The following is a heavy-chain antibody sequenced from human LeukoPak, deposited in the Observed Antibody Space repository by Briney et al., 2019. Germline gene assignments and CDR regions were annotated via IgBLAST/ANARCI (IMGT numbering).Heavy chain of an antibody. CDR3: AKEKAHAHPVDY. V-gene: IGHV3-30*18. J-gene: IGHJ4*02. Sequence: GGSLRLSCVASGFTFSNYGMHWARQAPGKGLDWVAVISSDERTTYYADSVKGRFTISRDLSKSTLYLQMDSLTGEDTAVYYCAKEKAHAHPVDYWGQGTLVTVSS. CDR2: ISSDERTT. CDR1: GFTFSNYG.